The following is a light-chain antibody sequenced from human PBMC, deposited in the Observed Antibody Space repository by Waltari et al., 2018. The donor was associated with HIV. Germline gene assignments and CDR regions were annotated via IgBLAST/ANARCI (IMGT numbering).Light chain of an antibody. V-gene: IGLV1-40*01. CDR1: SSNIGAGYD. CDR2: GNT. CDR3: QSFDTSLSGSRV. Sequence: QSVLTQPPSVSGAPGPRVTVSCAVSSSNIGAGYDVHWYQQFPGAAPKLLIYGNTNRPSGVADRFSGSKSGTSASLAITGLQAEDEAFYYCQSFDTSLSGSRVFGGGTKVTVL. J-gene: IGLJ2*01.